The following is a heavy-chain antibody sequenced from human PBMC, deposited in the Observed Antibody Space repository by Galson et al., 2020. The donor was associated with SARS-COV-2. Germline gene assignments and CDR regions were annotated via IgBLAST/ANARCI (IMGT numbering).Heavy chain of an antibody. J-gene: IGHJ4*02. D-gene: IGHD3-10*01. V-gene: IGHV3-74*01. CDR2: INSDGSST. Sequence: GGSLRLSCAASGFTFSSYWMHWVRQAPGKGLVWVSRINSDGSSTSYADSVKGRFTISRDNAKNTLYLQMNSLRAEDTAVYYCARDREDYYYGSGTSLFDYWGQGTLVTVSS. CDR3: ARDREDYYYGSGTSLFDY. CDR1: GFTFSSYW.